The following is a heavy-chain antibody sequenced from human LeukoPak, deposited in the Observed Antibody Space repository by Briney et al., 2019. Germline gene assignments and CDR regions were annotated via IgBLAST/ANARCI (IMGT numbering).Heavy chain of an antibody. CDR2: LYSDGNT. Sequence: PGGSLGLSCAASGFTVITNDMTWVRQAPGKGLEWVSVLYSDGNTKYADSVQGRFTTSRDNSTNTLYLDINSLSPDDTAVYYCARGVEPLAANTLAYWGQGTLVTVSS. D-gene: IGHD1-14*01. CDR3: ARGVEPLAANTLAY. V-gene: IGHV3-53*01. CDR1: GFTVITND. J-gene: IGHJ4*02.